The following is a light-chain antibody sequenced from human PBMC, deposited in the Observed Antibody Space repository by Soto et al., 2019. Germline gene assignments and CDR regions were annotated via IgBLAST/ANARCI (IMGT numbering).Light chain of an antibody. Sequence: DVVMTQSPDSLALSLGERATINCKSSQSLLSSSDNRNYLAWFHQKVGQPPKLLIRWASTRESGVPDRFSASGSATDLTRTINSLQAEDVAGYYCETYYRVPLSFGGGTKVELK. CDR2: WAS. J-gene: IGKJ4*01. V-gene: IGKV4-1*01. CDR1: QSLLSSSDNRNY. CDR3: ETYYRVPLS.